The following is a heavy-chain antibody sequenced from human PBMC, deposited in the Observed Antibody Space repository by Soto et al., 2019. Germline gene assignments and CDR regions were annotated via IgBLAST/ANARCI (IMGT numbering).Heavy chain of an antibody. CDR1: GFTFSSYA. Sequence: GGSLRLSCAASGFTFSSYAMSWVRQAPGKGLEWVSAISGSGGNTYYADSVKGRFTISRDNSKNTLYLQMNSLRAEDTAVYYCAIRDTSMFPRHYYGMDVWGQGTTGTVS. CDR2: ISGSGGNT. CDR3: AIRDTSMFPRHYYGMDV. D-gene: IGHD5-18*01. J-gene: IGHJ6*02. V-gene: IGHV3-23*01.